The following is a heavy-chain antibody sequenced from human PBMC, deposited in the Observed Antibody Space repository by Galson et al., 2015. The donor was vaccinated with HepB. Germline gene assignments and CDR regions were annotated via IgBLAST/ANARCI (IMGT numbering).Heavy chain of an antibody. D-gene: IGHD1-1*01. CDR2: IIPILGIA. Sequence: SVKVSCKASGGTFSSYTISWVRQAPGQGLEWMGRIIPILGIANYAQKFQGRVTITADKSTSTAYMELSSLRSEDTAVYYCARALERRNYFDYWGQGTLVTVSS. V-gene: IGHV1-69*02. CDR1: GGTFSSYT. J-gene: IGHJ4*02. CDR3: ARALERRNYFDY.